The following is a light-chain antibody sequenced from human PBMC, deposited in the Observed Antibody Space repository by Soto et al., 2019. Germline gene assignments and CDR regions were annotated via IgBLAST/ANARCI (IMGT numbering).Light chain of an antibody. CDR1: RNINNY. CDR2: VAS. Sequence: DILMTQSPSSLSASVGDRVTITCRASRNINNYINWYQQKPGKAPQLLIYVASSLPSGVPSRFSGSGSGTDFTLTISSLQHEDFAAYYCQQGFSTPRTFGQGTTLEIK. V-gene: IGKV1-39*01. CDR3: QQGFSTPRT. J-gene: IGKJ2*01.